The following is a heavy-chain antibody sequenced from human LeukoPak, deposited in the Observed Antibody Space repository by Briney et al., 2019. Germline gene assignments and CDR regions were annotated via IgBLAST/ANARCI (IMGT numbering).Heavy chain of an antibody. V-gene: IGHV4-59*01. D-gene: IGHD5-18*01. CDR3: SRGGYIYGGHNWFDP. Sequence: SETLSLTCAVYGGSFSGYYWSWSRQPAGKGLEWIGYISNSGSTNYNPSLKSRVTISVDTSKNQFSLRLSSVTAADTAVYYCSRGGYIYGGHNWFDPWGQGTLVTASS. CDR2: ISNSGST. J-gene: IGHJ5*02. CDR1: GGSFSGYY.